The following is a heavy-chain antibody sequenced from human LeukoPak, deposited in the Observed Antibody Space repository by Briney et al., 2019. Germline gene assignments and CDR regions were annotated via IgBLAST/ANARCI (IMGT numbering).Heavy chain of an antibody. CDR2: IGGSGGST. CDR3: AKDGYSSTWDVDY. J-gene: IGHJ4*02. V-gene: IGHV3-23*01. D-gene: IGHD6-13*01. Sequence: GGSLRLSCAASGFTFSSYAMNWVRQAPGKGLEWVSAIGGSGGSTYYADSVKGRFTISRDNSKNTLYLQMNSLGADDAAVYYCAKDGYSSTWDVDYWGQGTLVTVSS. CDR1: GFTFSSYA.